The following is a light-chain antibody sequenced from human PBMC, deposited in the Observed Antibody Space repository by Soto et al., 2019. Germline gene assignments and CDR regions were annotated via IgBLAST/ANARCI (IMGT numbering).Light chain of an antibody. CDR3: CSYAGSYTLV. Sequence: QSALTQPRSVSGSRGQSVTISCAGTSSAIGGYNYVSWYQQHPGKPPKLMIYDVNKRPSGVPDRFSGSKSGNTASLTISGLQAEDQADYYCCSYAGSYTLVFGGGTKLTVL. CDR2: DVN. J-gene: IGLJ3*02. CDR1: SSAIGGYNY. V-gene: IGLV2-11*01.